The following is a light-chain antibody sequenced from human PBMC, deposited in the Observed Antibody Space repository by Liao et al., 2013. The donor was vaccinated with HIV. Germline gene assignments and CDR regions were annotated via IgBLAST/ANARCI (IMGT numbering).Light chain of an antibody. CDR3: QSADSSGTCPV. Sequence: SYELTQPPSVSVSPGQTARITCSGDALPKQYAHWYQQKSGQAPVLVIFNDSERPSGIPERFSGSSSGTTVTLTISGVQAEDEADYYCQSADSSGTCPVFGGGTKLTVL. J-gene: IGLJ3*02. CDR1: ALPKQY. CDR2: NDS. V-gene: IGLV3-25*03.